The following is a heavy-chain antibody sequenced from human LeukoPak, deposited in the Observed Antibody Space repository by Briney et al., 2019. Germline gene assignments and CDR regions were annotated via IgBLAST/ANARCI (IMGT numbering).Heavy chain of an antibody. CDR1: GGSISSGGYY. V-gene: IGHV4-31*03. Sequence: SETLSLTCTVSGGSISSGGYYWSWIRQHPGKGLEWIGYIYYSGSAYYNPSLKSRVTISVDTSKNQFSLKLSSVTAADTAVYYCARGLRYFDWTPNPSYYFDYWDQGTLVTVSS. CDR2: IYYSGSA. J-gene: IGHJ4*02. CDR3: ARGLRYFDWTPNPSYYFDY. D-gene: IGHD3-9*01.